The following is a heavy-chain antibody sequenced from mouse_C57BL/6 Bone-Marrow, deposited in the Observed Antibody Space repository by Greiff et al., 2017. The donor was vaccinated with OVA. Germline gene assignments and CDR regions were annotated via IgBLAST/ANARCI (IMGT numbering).Heavy chain of an antibody. CDR2: IHPNSGST. V-gene: IGHV1-64*01. CDR1: GYTFTSYW. Sequence: VKLQQPGAELVKPGASVKLSCKASGYTFTSYWMHWVKQRPGQGLEWIGMIHPNSGSTNYNEKFKSKATLTVDKSSSTAYMQLSSLTSEDSAVYYCAGGYDYDEAWFAYWGQGTLVTVSA. D-gene: IGHD2-4*01. J-gene: IGHJ3*01. CDR3: AGGYDYDEAWFAY.